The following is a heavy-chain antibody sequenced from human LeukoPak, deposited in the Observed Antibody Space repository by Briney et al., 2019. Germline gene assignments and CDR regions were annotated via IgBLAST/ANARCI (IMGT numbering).Heavy chain of an antibody. Sequence: SETLSLTCAVYGGSFSGYYWSWIRQPPGKGLEWIGEINHSGSTNYNPSLKSRVTISVDTSKNQFSLKLSSVTAADTAVYYCARKLVQYPKHDYWGQGTLVTVSS. V-gene: IGHV4-34*01. CDR2: INHSGST. CDR3: ARKLVQYPKHDY. CDR1: GGSFSGYY. D-gene: IGHD1-26*01. J-gene: IGHJ4*02.